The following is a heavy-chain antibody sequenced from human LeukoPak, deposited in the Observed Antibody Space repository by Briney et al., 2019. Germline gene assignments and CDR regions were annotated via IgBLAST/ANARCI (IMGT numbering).Heavy chain of an antibody. CDR1: GFTFSNFW. D-gene: IGHD3-10*01. J-gene: IGHJ5*02. Sequence: GGSLRLSCAASGFTFSNFWMHWVRQAPGKGLVWVSRIKRDCSSTDYADSVKGRFTVSRDNAKNTLYLQMNSLRADDTAVYYCARDYSGSGSPWGQGTLVTVSS. V-gene: IGHV3-74*01. CDR2: IKRDCSST. CDR3: ARDYSGSGSP.